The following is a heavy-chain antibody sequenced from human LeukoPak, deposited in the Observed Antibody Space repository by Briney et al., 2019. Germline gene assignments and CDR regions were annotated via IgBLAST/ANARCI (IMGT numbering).Heavy chain of an antibody. CDR3: AKQFQIGVNYFDY. V-gene: IGHV3-7*01. CDR2: IKQDGSEK. D-gene: IGHD3-22*01. CDR1: GFTFRSYW. J-gene: IGHJ4*02. Sequence: GGSLRLSCAASGFTFRSYWMSWVRQAPGKGLEWVASIKQDGSEKYYVDSVRGRFTISRDNAKNSLYLRMNRLRAEDTAMYYCAKQFQIGVNYFDYWGQGTPVTVSS.